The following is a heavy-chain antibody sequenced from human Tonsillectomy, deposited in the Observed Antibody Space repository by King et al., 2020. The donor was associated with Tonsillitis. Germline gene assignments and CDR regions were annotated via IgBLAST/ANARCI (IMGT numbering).Heavy chain of an antibody. D-gene: IGHD5-18*01. CDR1: GYTFTAYY. J-gene: IGHJ6*02. Sequence: QLVQSGAEVKKPGASVKVSCKASGYTFTAYYIHWVRQAPGQGLEWMGWINPNSGGTNYAQKFQGRVTMTRDTAIRTAYMELSRLRSVDTAVYYCARDPPEHSEIHLWLRGRGDLYYYGMDVWGQGTTVTVSS. CDR2: INPNSGGT. V-gene: IGHV1-2*02. CDR3: ARDPPEHSEIHLWLRGRGDLYYYGMDV.